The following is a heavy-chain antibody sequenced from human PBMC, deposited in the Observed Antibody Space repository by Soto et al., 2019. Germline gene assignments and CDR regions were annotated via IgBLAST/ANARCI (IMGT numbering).Heavy chain of an antibody. CDR1: GYTFTSYG. CDR3: AREMVRGVGSDY. V-gene: IGHV1-18*01. J-gene: IGHJ4*02. Sequence: QVQLVQSGAEVKKPGASVKVSCKASGYTFTSYGISWVRQAPGQGLEWMGWISTYNGNTKYAQKRQGRVTMTTHTSTSTAYMELRSLRSDDPAVFYCAREMVRGVGSDYWGQGTLVSVSS. CDR2: ISTYNGNT. D-gene: IGHD3-10*01.